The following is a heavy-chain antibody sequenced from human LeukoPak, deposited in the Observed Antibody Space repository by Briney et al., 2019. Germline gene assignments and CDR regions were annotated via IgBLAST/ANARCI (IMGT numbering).Heavy chain of an antibody. CDR1: GGSLSSSSYY. V-gene: IGHV4-39*01. D-gene: IGHD6-13*01. CDR2: IYYSGST. Sequence: SETLSPTCTVSGGSLSSSSYYWGWIRQPPGKGLEWIGSIYYSGSTYYNPSLKSRVTISVDTSKNQFSLKLSSVTAADTAVYYXARPKASSSWYAVXEDSLXQXFDYXGQG. CDR3: ARPKASSSWYAVXEDSLXQXFDY. J-gene: IGHJ4*02.